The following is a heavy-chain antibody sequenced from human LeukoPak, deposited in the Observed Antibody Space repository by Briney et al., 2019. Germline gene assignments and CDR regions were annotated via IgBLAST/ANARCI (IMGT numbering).Heavy chain of an antibody. V-gene: IGHV3-23*01. Sequence: PGGSLRLSCAASGFTFSSYAMSWVRQAPGKGLEWVSAISGSGGSTYYADSVRGRFTISRDNSKNTLYLQMNSLRAEDTAVYYCAKDNQDIVVVVAATPDYWGQGTLVTVSS. D-gene: IGHD2-15*01. CDR2: ISGSGGST. J-gene: IGHJ4*02. CDR1: GFTFSSYA. CDR3: AKDNQDIVVVVAATPDY.